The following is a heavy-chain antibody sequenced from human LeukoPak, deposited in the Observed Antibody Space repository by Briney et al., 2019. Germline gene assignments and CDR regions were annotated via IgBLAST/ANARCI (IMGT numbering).Heavy chain of an antibody. CDR3: TTDPTDIVVVVAANY. CDR2: IGGSGGTTT. D-gene: IGHD2-15*01. CDR1: GFTFSSYG. V-gene: IGHV3-23*01. Sequence: GGSLRLSCAASGFTFSSYGMNWVRQAPGKGLEWVSGIGGSGGTTTYYADSVKGRFTISRDNSKNTLYLQMNSLKTEDTAVYYCTTDPTDIVVVVAANYWGQGTLVTVSS. J-gene: IGHJ4*02.